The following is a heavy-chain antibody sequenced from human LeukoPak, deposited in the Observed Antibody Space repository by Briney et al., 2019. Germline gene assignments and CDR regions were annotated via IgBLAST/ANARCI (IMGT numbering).Heavy chain of an antibody. CDR1: GFAFSVFS. V-gene: IGHV3-21*05. J-gene: IGHJ4*02. CDR2: IRGSGSGM. CDR3: ARDDNWGFDY. Sequence: GGSLRLSCAASGFAFSVFSMNWVRQAPGKGLEWVADIRGSGSGMGRGNYYADSVQGRFTISRDNAKNSLYLQMNSLRAEDTAFYYCARDDNWGFDYWGQGALVTVSS. D-gene: IGHD7-27*01.